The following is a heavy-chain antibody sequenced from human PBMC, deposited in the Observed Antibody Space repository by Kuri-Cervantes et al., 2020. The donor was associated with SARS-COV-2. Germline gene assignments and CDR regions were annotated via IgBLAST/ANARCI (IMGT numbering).Heavy chain of an antibody. CDR3: AHLLGYCSSTSCYSMDV. CDR2: IYWDDDK. V-gene: IGHV2-5*02. CDR1: GFSLSTSGVG. Sequence: SGPTLVKPTQTLTLTCTFSGFSLSTSGVGVGWIRQPPGKALEWLALIYWDDDKRYSPSLKSRLTITKDTSKNQVVLTMTNVDPVDTATYYCAHLLGYCSSTSCYSMDVWGQGTTVTVSS. J-gene: IGHJ6*02. D-gene: IGHD2-2*02.